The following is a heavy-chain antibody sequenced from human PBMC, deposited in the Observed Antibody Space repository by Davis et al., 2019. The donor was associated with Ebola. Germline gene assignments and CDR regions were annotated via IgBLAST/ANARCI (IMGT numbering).Heavy chain of an antibody. J-gene: IGHJ4*02. V-gene: IGHV3-74*01. CDR3: ARGPTMIVVVTPFDY. D-gene: IGHD3-22*01. Sequence: GESLKISCAASGFTLSSYWMHWVRQAPGKGLVWVSRINSDGSNTNYADSVKGRFTISRDNSKNTLYLQMNSLRAEDTAVYYCARGPTMIVVVTPFDYWGQGTLVTVSS. CDR1: GFTLSSYW. CDR2: INSDGSNT.